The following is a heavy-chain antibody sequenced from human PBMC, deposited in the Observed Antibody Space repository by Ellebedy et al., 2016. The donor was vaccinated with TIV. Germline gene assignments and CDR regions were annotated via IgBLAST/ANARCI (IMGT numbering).Heavy chain of an antibody. CDR3: ARHRKNDILTGYDY. J-gene: IGHJ4*02. Sequence: SETLSLTXTVSGGSITTYYGSWIRQPPGKGLEWIGYIYYSGRTTYNPSLNGRVTMSVDTSKNQFSLKLTSVTAADTAVYYCARHRKNDILTGYDYWGQGILVTVSS. CDR1: GGSITTYY. CDR2: IYYSGRT. V-gene: IGHV4-59*01. D-gene: IGHD3-9*01.